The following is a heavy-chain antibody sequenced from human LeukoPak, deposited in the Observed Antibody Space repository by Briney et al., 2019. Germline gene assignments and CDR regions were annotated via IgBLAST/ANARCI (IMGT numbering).Heavy chain of an antibody. CDR1: GFTVSSNY. CDR3: AGDSGSYFPPDYYYYMDV. J-gene: IGHJ6*03. CDR2: IYSGGST. D-gene: IGHD1-26*01. V-gene: IGHV3-66*02. Sequence: GGSLRLSCAASGFTVSSNYMSWVRQAPGKGLEWVSVIYSGGSTYYADSVKGRFTISRDNSKNTLYLQMNSLRAEDTAVYYCAGDSGSYFPPDYYYYMDVWGKGTTVTVSS.